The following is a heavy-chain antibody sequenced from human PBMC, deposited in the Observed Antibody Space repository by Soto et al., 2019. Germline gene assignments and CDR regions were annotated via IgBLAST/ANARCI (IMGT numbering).Heavy chain of an antibody. CDR1: GCTFTSYY. Sequence: QVQLVQSGAEVKKPGASVKVSCKASGCTFTSYYMHWVRQAPGQGLEWMGIINPSGGSTSYAQKFQGRVTMTRDTSTSTVYMELSSLRSEDTAVYYCARLGGYSYGLRSPEYWGQGTLVTVSS. J-gene: IGHJ4*02. CDR2: INPSGGST. D-gene: IGHD5-18*01. V-gene: IGHV1-46*01. CDR3: ARLGGYSYGLRSPEY.